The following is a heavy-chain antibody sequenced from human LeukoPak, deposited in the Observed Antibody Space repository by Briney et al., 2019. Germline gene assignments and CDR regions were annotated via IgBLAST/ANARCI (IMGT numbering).Heavy chain of an antibody. V-gene: IGHV3-30-3*01. J-gene: IGHJ4*02. CDR1: GFTFSSYA. CDR3: ARLIGYCSSTSCHPHLEKTFDY. D-gene: IGHD2-2*03. CDR2: ISYDGSNK. Sequence: GGSLRLSCAASGFTFSSYAMHWVRQAPGKGLEWVAVISYDGSNKYYADSVKGRFTISRDNSKNTLYLQMNSLRAGDTAVYYCARLIGYCSSTSCHPHLEKTFDYWGQGTLVTVSS.